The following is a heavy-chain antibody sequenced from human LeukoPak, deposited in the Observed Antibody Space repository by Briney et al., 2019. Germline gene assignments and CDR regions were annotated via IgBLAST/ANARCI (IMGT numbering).Heavy chain of an antibody. J-gene: IGHJ1*01. Sequence: PGGALRLSCAASGFTFISYAMSWVRQAPGKGLEWVSAISGSGGSTYDADSVKGRFTISRDNSRNTLYLQMNSLRAEDTAVYYCAKDGGSYYDFWRGYYYWAEYFQHWGQGTLVTVSS. CDR3: AKDGGSYYDFWRGYYYWAEYFQH. D-gene: IGHD3-3*01. V-gene: IGHV3-23*01. CDR2: ISGSGGST. CDR1: GFTFISYA.